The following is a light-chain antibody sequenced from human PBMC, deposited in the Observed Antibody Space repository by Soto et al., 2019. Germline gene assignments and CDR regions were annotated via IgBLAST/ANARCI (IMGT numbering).Light chain of an antibody. CDR2: KAS. CDR3: QQYNSYWT. V-gene: IGKV1-5*03. CDR1: QSISSW. Sequence: DIQMTQSPSTLSASVGDRVTITCRASQSISSWLAWYQQKPGKAPKLLIYKASSLESGVPSRFNGSGSGTEFTLHISRLQPEYFSTYYCQQYNSYWTFGQGTKVEIK. J-gene: IGKJ1*01.